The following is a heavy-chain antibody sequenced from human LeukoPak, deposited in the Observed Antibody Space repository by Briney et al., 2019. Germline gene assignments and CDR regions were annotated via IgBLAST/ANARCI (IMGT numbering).Heavy chain of an antibody. V-gene: IGHV3-15*01. CDR2: IKRKADGGPT. Sequence: GGSLRLSCVASGFTFSDAWVNWVRQPPGKGLQWVGRIKRKADGGPTDYAAPVKGRFTISRDDSKDTLYLQMNSLKTEDTAMYDCTTNDAFDIWGQGTMVTVSS. CDR1: GFTFSDAW. J-gene: IGHJ3*02. CDR3: TTNDAFDI.